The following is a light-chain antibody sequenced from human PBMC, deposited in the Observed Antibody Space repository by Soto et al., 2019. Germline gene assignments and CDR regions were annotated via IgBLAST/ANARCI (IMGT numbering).Light chain of an antibody. Sequence: DIVMTQSPLSLPVTTGEPASISCRSSHSLLHSNGYNYLDWYLQKPGQSPQLLIYLGSNRASGVPDRFSGSGSGTDFTLKISRVEAEDVGVYYCMQALQTPITFGQGTRLEI. CDR1: HSLLHSNGYNY. CDR2: LGS. V-gene: IGKV2-28*01. CDR3: MQALQTPIT. J-gene: IGKJ5*01.